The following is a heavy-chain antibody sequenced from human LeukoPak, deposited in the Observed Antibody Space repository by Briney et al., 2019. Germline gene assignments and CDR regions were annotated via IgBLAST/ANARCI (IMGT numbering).Heavy chain of an antibody. CDR2: ISYDGSNK. CDR1: GFTFSSYG. Sequence: GGSLRLSCAASGFTFSSYGMHWVRQAPGKGLEWVAVISYDGSNKYYADSVKGRFTISRDNSKNTLFLQMSSLRAEDTAVYYCVKSTSFHYSGSGSYYDSWGQGTLVTVSS. CDR3: VKSTSFHYSGSGSYYDS. D-gene: IGHD3-10*01. V-gene: IGHV3-30*18. J-gene: IGHJ4*02.